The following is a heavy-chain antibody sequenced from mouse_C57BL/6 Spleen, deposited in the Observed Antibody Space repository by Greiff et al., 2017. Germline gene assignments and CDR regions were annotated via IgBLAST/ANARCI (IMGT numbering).Heavy chain of an antibody. V-gene: IGHV2-2*01. CDR3: ARKGLRRDYAMDY. CDR1: GFSLTSYG. Sequence: QVQLQQSGPGLVQPSQSLSISCTVSGFSLTSYGVPWVRQSPGKGLEWLGVIWSGGSTDYNAAFISRLSISKDNSRSQVFFKMNSLQADDTAIYYCARKGLRRDYAMDYWGQGASVTVSS. J-gene: IGHJ4*01. D-gene: IGHD2-4*01. CDR2: IWSGGST.